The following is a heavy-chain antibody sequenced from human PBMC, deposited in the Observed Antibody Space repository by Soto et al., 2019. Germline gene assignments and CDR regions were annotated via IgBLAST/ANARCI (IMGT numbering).Heavy chain of an antibody. V-gene: IGHV1-69*01. CDR2: IIPIFGTA. D-gene: IGHD3-16*01. J-gene: IGHJ5*02. Sequence: QVQLVQSGAEVKKPGSSVKVSCKASGGTFSSYAISWVRQAPGQGLEWMGGIIPIFGTANYAQEFQGRVTVTADQSTSTAYMELNRLRYEGTAVYYRAGGFPQPAGRFAPWGQGTLVTVSS. CDR1: GGTFSSYA. CDR3: AGGFPQPAGRFAP.